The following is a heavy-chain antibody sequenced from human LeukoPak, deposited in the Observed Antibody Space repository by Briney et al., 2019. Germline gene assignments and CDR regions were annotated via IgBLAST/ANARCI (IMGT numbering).Heavy chain of an antibody. CDR1: GYSFTNYW. J-gene: IGHJ3*02. CDR2: IYPGDSDT. CDR3: GRIPAAGSLKGAFDI. V-gene: IGHV5-51*01. Sequence: GESLKISCKGSGYSFTNYWIGWVRQMPGKGLEWMGIIYPGDSDTTYSPSFQGQVTISADKSISTAYLQWSSLKASDTAMYYCGRIPAAGSLKGAFDIWGQGTMATVSS. D-gene: IGHD6-25*01.